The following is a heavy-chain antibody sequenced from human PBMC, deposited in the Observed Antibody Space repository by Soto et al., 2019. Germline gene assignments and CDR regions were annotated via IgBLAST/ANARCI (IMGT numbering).Heavy chain of an antibody. CDR3: ARGGRSGYVLYYFDY. D-gene: IGHD5-12*01. CDR1: GFTFSSYS. Sequence: GGSLRLSCAASGFTFSSYSMNWVRQAPGKGLEWVSYISSSSSTIYYADSVKGRFTISRDNAKNSLYLQMNSLRAEDTAVYYCARGGRSGYVLYYFDYWGQGTLVTVSS. CDR2: ISSSSSTI. J-gene: IGHJ4*02. V-gene: IGHV3-48*01.